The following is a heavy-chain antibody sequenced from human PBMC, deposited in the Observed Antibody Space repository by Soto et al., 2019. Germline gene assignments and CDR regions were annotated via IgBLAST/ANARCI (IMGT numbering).Heavy chain of an antibody. J-gene: IGHJ5*02. CDR3: ARAMDTAMASKDNWFDP. CDR1: GFTFRSYA. CDR2: ISYNENKR. Sequence: QVQLVESGGGVVQPGRSLRLSCAASGFTFRSYAMHWVRQAPGKGLEWVATISYNENKRYYTDSVKGRFTISRDNSKNTLYLQVNSLTTEDTAVYYCARAMDTAMASKDNWFDPWGQGTLVTASS. D-gene: IGHD5-18*01. V-gene: IGHV3-30-3*01.